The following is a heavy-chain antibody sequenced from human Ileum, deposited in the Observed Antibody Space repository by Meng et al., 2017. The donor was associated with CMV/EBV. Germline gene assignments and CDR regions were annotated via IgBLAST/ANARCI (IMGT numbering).Heavy chain of an antibody. CDR1: GDSVSTNNVA. CDR2: TAYRSKWDY. J-gene: IGHJ4*02. CDR3: ARESELLRFDH. Sequence: QIQLQQSGPGLVKPSQTLSLTCDISGDSVSTNNVAWNWIRQSPLRGLEWLGRTAYRSKWDYEYSVSVKRRITISPDTSKNQFSLQLRSVTPEDTAVYYCARESELLRFDHWGQGTLVTVSS. V-gene: IGHV6-1*01. D-gene: IGHD6-6*01.